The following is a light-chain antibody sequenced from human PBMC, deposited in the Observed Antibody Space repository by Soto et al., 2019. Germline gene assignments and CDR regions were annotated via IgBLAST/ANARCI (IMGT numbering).Light chain of an antibody. CDR3: QQSYSTPHLT. CDR1: QSISSY. J-gene: IGKJ4*01. Sequence: DIPMTQSPSSLSASVGDRVTITCRASQSISSYLNWYQQKPGKAPKLLIYAASSLQSGVPSRFSGSGSGTDFTLTISRLQPEDFATYYCQQSYSTPHLTFGGGTKVEIK. V-gene: IGKV1-39*01. CDR2: AAS.